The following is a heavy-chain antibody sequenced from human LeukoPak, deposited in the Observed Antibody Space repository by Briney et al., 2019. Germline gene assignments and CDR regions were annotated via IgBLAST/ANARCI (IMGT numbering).Heavy chain of an antibody. V-gene: IGHV4-59*01. CDR2: IYYSGST. D-gene: IGHD6-19*01. CDR3: ARAKRAVAGTFDY. Sequence: PSETLSLTCTVSGGSISSYYWSWIRQPPGKGLEWIGYIYYSGSTNYNPSLKSRVTISVDTSKNQFSLKLSSVTAAGTAVYYCARAKRAVAGTFDYWGQGTLVTVSS. J-gene: IGHJ4*02. CDR1: GGSISSYY.